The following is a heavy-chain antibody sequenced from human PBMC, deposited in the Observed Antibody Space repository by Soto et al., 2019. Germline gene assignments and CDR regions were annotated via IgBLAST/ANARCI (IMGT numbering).Heavy chain of an antibody. D-gene: IGHD6-13*01. V-gene: IGHV4-30-4*01. Sequence: SETLSLTCTVSGGSISSSDYYWSWIRQPPGEGLEWIGYVSYSGSTSYTPSLKSRVTMSVDTSKNQFSLRLNSVTTADTAVYYCASVKSIAATNFDYWVQGTLVTVSS. J-gene: IGHJ4*02. CDR2: VSYSGST. CDR1: GGSISSSDYY. CDR3: ASVKSIAATNFDY.